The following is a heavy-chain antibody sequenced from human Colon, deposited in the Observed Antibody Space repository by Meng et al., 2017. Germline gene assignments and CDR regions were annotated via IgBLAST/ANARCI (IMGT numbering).Heavy chain of an antibody. J-gene: IGHJ5*01. CDR3: ARTAMLDS. D-gene: IGHD2-2*01. CDR2: MNPNNGNT. Sequence: QVQLVQSGAEVRTSGASVKVTCTASGYTFTSSDINWVRQATGRGLEWLGWMNPNNGNTGSAQKFQGRVSMTRDTSIGTAYMELSGLTSEDTAVYYCARTAMLDSWGQGTLVTVSS. CDR1: GYTFTSSD. V-gene: IGHV1-8*01.